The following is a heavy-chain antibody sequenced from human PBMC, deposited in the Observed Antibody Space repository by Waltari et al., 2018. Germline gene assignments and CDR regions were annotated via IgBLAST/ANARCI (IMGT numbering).Heavy chain of an antibody. J-gene: IGHJ5*02. CDR1: GGTFSSYA. CDR2: IIPILGIA. D-gene: IGHD6-13*01. Sequence: QVQLVQSGAEVKKPGSSVKVSCKASGGTFSSYAISWVRQAPGQGLEWMGRIIPILGIANYAQKFQGRVTITADKSTSTAYMELSSLRSEDTAVYYCARDFAGGYSSSWGGWFDPWGQGTLVTVSS. V-gene: IGHV1-69*04. CDR3: ARDFAGGYSSSWGGWFDP.